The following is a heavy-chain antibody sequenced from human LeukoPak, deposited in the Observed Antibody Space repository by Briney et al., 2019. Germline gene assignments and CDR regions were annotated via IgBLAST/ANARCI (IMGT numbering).Heavy chain of an antibody. V-gene: IGHV3-23*01. CDR3: AKDGLLRYFDWSYYFDY. CDR1: VFTFSSYA. J-gene: IGHJ4*02. D-gene: IGHD3-9*01. Sequence: PGGSLRLSCAASVFTFSSYAMSWVRQAPGKGLEWVSAISGGGGSTYYADSVKGGVTISRDNSKNTLYLQMNSLRAEDTAVYYCAKDGLLRYFDWSYYFDYWGQGTLVTVSS. CDR2: ISGGGGST.